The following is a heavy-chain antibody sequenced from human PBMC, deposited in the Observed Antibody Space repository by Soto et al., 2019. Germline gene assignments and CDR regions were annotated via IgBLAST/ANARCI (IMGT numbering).Heavy chain of an antibody. CDR2: ISGSGGST. V-gene: IGHV3-23*01. Sequence: PGGSLRLSCAASGFPFSSYAMSWVRQAPGKGLEWVSAISGSGGSTYYADSVKGRFTISRDNSKNTLYLQMNSLRAEDTAVYYWAKGEDMGAIGPVAFDSGGRGTRVTVSS. D-gene: IGHD5-12*01. CDR1: GFPFSSYA. J-gene: IGHJ4*02. CDR3: AKGEDMGAIGPVAFDS.